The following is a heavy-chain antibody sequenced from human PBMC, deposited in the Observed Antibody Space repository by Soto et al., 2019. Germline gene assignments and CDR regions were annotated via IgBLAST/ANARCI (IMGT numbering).Heavy chain of an antibody. CDR3: ARCYYYDSSGYYPNWFAP. V-gene: IGHV1-69*12. CDR1: GGTFSSYA. CDR2: IIPIFGTA. Sequence: QVQLVQSGAEVKKPGSSVKVSCKASGGTFSSYAISWVRQAPGQGLEWMGGIIPIFGTANYAQKFQGRVTITADESTSTAYMELSSLRSEDTAVYYCARCYYYDSSGYYPNWFAPWGQGTLVTVSS. D-gene: IGHD3-22*01. J-gene: IGHJ5*02.